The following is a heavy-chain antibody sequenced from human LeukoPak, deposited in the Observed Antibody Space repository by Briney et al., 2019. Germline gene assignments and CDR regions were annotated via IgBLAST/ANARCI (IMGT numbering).Heavy chain of an antibody. CDR1: GGSISHYY. V-gene: IGHV4-59*08. CDR3: AKHSVLTGSGYAFDI. Sequence: TSETLSLTCTVSGGSISHYYWSWIRQSPGKGLEWIGYIHYSGGTKYNPSLKSRVTISVDTSMNQFSLKLSSVTAADTAIYYCAKHSVLTGSGYAFDIWGQGTVVTVSS. J-gene: IGHJ3*02. D-gene: IGHD3-9*01. CDR2: IHYSGGT.